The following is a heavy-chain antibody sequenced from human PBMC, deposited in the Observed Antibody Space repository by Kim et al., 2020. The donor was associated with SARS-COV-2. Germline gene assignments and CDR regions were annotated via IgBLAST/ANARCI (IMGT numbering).Heavy chain of an antibody. CDR3: ARLVRGVPPMYYYFGL. J-gene: IGHJ2*01. CDR2: IHYSGSA. V-gene: IGHV4-31*03. CDR1: GDSIDETGYY. Sequence: SETLSLTCLVSGDSIDETGYYWSWIRQSPENGLHWIASIHYSGSAFYLPSLMSRATISVDPSLNRFSLKLRSVTAADTAMYYCARLVRGVPPMYYYFGLWGRGTLVPVSS. D-gene: IGHD3-10*02.